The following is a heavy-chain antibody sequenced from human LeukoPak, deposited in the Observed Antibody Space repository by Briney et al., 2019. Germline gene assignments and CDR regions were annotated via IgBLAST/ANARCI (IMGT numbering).Heavy chain of an antibody. CDR2: IYYSGST. CDR3: ALGYCGGGSCYAREYFQH. D-gene: IGHD2-15*01. J-gene: IGHJ1*01. Sequence: SETLSLTCTVSGGSISSGGYYWTWIRQHPGKGLEWIGYIYYSGSTYYNPSLKSRVTISVDTSKNQFSLRLSSVTAADTAVYYCALGYCGGGSCYAREYFQHWGQGALVTVSS. CDR1: GGSISSGGYY. V-gene: IGHV4-31*03.